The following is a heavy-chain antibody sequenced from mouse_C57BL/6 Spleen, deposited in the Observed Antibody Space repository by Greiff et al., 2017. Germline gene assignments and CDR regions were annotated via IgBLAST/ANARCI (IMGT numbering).Heavy chain of an antibody. CDR2: IYPGNGDT. CDR1: GYTFTSYN. CDR3: AREEITTVVARDYYAMDY. V-gene: IGHV1-12*01. Sequence: QVQLKESGAELVRPGASVKMSCKASGYTFTSYNMHWVKQTPRQGLEWIGAIYPGNGDTSYNQKFKGKATLTVDKSSSTAYMQLSSLTSEDSAVYFCAREEITTVVARDYYAMDYWGQGTSVTVSS. D-gene: IGHD1-1*01. J-gene: IGHJ4*01.